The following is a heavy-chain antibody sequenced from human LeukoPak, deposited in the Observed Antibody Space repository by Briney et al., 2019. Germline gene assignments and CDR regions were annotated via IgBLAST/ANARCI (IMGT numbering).Heavy chain of an antibody. D-gene: IGHD5-12*01. CDR1: GFTFSSYG. CDR2: ISYDGSNK. J-gene: IGHJ4*02. V-gene: IGHV3-30*03. Sequence: GGSLRLSCAASGFTFSSYGMHWVRQAPGKGLEWVAVISYDGSNKYYADSVKGRFTISRDNSKNTLYLQMNSLRAEDTAVYYCARANSGYGLYGGYWGQGTLVTVSS. CDR3: ARANSGYGLYGGY.